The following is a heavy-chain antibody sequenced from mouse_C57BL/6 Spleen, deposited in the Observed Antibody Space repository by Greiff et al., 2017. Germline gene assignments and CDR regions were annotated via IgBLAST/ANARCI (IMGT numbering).Heavy chain of an antibody. CDR3: DRGDNPSDAMDY. Sequence: VQLQQPGAELVKPGASVTMSCKASGYTFTSYWITWVKQRPGQGLEWIGDIYPGSGSTNYNEKFKSKATLTVDTSSSTAYMQLSSLTTEDSAVYYCDRGDNPSDAMDYWGQGTSVTVSS. J-gene: IGHJ4*01. CDR1: GYTFTSYW. D-gene: IGHD2-14*01. V-gene: IGHV1-55*01. CDR2: IYPGSGST.